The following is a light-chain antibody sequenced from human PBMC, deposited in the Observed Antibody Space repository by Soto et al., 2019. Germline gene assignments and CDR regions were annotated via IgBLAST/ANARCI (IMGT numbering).Light chain of an antibody. CDR1: QSVSSN. CDR2: GAS. Sequence: EIVMTQSPATLYVSPGERATLSCRARQSVSSNLARYQQKPGQAPRLLIYGASTRATGIPARFSGSGSVTEFTLNISSLQSEDVAVYYCQQYNNWPLTFGQGTKLEIK. CDR3: QQYNNWPLT. V-gene: IGKV3-15*01. J-gene: IGKJ2*01.